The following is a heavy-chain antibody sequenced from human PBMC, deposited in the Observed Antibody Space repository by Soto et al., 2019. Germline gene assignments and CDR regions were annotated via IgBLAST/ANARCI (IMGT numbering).Heavy chain of an antibody. CDR2: ISYNGRNA. D-gene: IGHD4-17*01. J-gene: IGHJ4*02. CDR3: AGLTVTETPGYFDY. CDR1: GFTFSSYA. Sequence: QVQLVESGGGVVQPGKSLRLSCATSGFTFSSYAIHWVRQAPGKGLEWVSLISYNGRNAYYADSVKGRFTISRDKSRKTVYLHMNGVRVEDTAVYYCAGLTVTETPGYFDYWGQGTLVTVSS. V-gene: IGHV3-30-3*01.